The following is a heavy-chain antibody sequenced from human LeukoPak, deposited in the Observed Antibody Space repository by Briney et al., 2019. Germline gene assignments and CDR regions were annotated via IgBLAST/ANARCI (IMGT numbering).Heavy chain of an antibody. D-gene: IGHD1-1*01. CDR1: GYTFSGYF. CDR3: ARDLSSTPNWELDH. CDR2: INAGSGDT. Sequence: ASVKVSCKASGYTFSGYFVHWVRQAPGQGLEWMGRINAGSGDTEFAQKFQGRVTMTRDTFVSTAYMEVSGLTSDDTDMYYCARDLSSTPNWELDHWGQGTLVTVSS. J-gene: IGHJ4*02. V-gene: IGHV1-2*05.